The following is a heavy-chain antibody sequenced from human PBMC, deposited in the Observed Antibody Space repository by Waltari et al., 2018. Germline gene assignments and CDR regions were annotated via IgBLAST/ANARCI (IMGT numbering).Heavy chain of an antibody. D-gene: IGHD5-12*01. J-gene: IGHJ4*02. Sequence: EVQLLESGGGLVQPGGSLRLSCAASGFTFSSYAMSWVRQAPGKGLEWVSAISGSVGSTYYADAVKGRFTISRDNSKNTLYLQMNSLRAEDTAVYYCARASGGPFDYWGQGTLVTVSS. V-gene: IGHV3-23*01. CDR3: ARASGGPFDY. CDR2: ISGSVGST. CDR1: GFTFSSYA.